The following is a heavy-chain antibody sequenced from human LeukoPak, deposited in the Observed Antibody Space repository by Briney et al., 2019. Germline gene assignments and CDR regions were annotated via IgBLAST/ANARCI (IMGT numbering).Heavy chain of an antibody. CDR2: INPNSGGT. Sequence: ASVKVSCKASGYTFTSYDINWVRQAPGQGLEWMGWINPNSGGTNYAQKFQGRVTMTRDTSISTAYMELSRLRSDDTAVYYCASSSGYYYFRDYWGQGTLVTVSS. CDR1: GYTFTSYD. D-gene: IGHD3-22*01. V-gene: IGHV1-2*02. CDR3: ASSSGYYYFRDY. J-gene: IGHJ4*02.